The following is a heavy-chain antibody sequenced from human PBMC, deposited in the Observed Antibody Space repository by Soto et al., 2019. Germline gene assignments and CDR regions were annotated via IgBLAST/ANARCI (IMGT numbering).Heavy chain of an antibody. V-gene: IGHV3-23*01. CDR2: ISGSGTSA. Sequence: EVQLLESGGGLVQPGGSLRLSCAASGFTFGIYVMAWVRQAPGKGLEWVSTISGSGTSAYYADSVKGRFSFSRDNSKNTVYLQMDSLRAEDTAIYYCAKAHAHGCYGALDYWGQGSLVTVSS. J-gene: IGHJ4*02. CDR3: AKAHAHGCYGALDY. D-gene: IGHD2-15*01. CDR1: GFTFGIYV.